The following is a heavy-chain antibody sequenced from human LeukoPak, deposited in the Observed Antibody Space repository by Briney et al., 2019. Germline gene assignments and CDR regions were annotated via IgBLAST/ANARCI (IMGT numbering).Heavy chain of an antibody. Sequence: GGSLRLSCAASGFTFSSYAMHWVRQAPGKGLEWVSSISSSSSYIYYADSVKGRFTISRDNAKNSLYLQMNSLRAEDTAVYYCARDRRYYYDSSGYYRDAFDIWGQGTMVTVSS. CDR1: GFTFSSYA. CDR3: ARDRRYYYDSSGYYRDAFDI. CDR2: ISSSSSYI. J-gene: IGHJ3*02. V-gene: IGHV3-21*01. D-gene: IGHD3-22*01.